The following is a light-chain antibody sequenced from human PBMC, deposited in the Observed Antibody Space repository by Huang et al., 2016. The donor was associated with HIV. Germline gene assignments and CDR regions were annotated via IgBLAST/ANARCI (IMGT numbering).Light chain of an antibody. CDR3: QQYNDWPPST. V-gene: IGKV3-15*01. CDR2: GAS. CDR1: QSVSSD. Sequence: EIVMTQSPATLSVSPGERATLSCRASQSVSSDFAWYQQKPGQAPRLLICGASTRDTCIRARFSGSGSGTEFTLTISSLQSEDFAVYYCQQYNDWPPSTFGQGTKLQIK. J-gene: IGKJ2*02.